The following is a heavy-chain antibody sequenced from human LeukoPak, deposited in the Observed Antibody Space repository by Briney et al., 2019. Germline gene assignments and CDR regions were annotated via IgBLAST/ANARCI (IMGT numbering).Heavy chain of an antibody. CDR2: INSNRGGT. Sequence: GASVKVSCKASGYTFTNYYIHWVRQAPGQGLDWMGWINSNRGGTNYAQKFQGRVTMTRDTSISTAYMELRSVRSDDTAVYYCARDHGDGAFDIWGPGTMVTVSS. V-gene: IGHV1-2*02. D-gene: IGHD5-24*01. CDR1: GYTFTNYY. J-gene: IGHJ3*02. CDR3: ARDHGDGAFDI.